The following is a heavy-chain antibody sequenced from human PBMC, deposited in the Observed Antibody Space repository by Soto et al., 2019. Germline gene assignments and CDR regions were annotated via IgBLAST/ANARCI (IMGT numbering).Heavy chain of an antibody. D-gene: IGHD2-2*01. Sequence: EVQLVESGGGLVQPGRSLRLSCAASGFTFDDYAMHWVRQAPGKGLEWVSGISWNSGSIGYADSVKGRFTISRDNAMKSLYLPMSGLRAEDTALYYCAKDSFGYCISTSCGEGMDVWGQGTTVTVSS. CDR3: AKDSFGYCISTSCGEGMDV. J-gene: IGHJ6*02. V-gene: IGHV3-9*01. CDR2: ISWNSGSI. CDR1: GFTFDDYA.